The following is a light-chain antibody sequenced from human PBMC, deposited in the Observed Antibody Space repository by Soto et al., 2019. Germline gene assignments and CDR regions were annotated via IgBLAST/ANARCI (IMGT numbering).Light chain of an antibody. CDR2: GNS. Sequence: QAVVTQPPSVSGAPGQRVTISCTGSSSNIGAGYDVHWYQQLPGTAPKLLIYGNSNRPSGVPDRFSGSKSGTSASLAITGLQAEDEADYYCQSYDSSLSGSHVVFGGGTKRTVL. CDR1: SSNIGAGYD. CDR3: QSYDSSLSGSHVV. V-gene: IGLV1-40*01. J-gene: IGLJ2*01.